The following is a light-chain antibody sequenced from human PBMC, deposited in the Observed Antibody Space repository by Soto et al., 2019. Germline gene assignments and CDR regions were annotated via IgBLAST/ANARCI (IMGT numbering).Light chain of an antibody. CDR1: SSDVGYSDY. CDR3: ISYTRTSTYV. CDR2: EVS. V-gene: IGLV2-14*01. J-gene: IGLJ1*01. Sequence: QSVLTQPASVSGSPGQSITISCTGTSSDVGYSDYVSWYQQHPGKAPTVMIYEVSNRPSGVSSRFSGSKSGNTASLTISGLQAGDEADYFCISYTRTSTYVFGTGTKVTVL.